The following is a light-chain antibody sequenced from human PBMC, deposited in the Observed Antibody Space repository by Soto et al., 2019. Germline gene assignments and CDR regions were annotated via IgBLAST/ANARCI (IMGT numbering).Light chain of an antibody. CDR2: EVR. CDR1: TSDIGRYNY. J-gene: IGLJ3*02. V-gene: IGLV2-8*01. CDR3: GSYVGSNNWV. Sequence: QSALTQPPSASGSPGQSVTISCTGTTSDIGRYNYVSWYQQHPGTAPKLIIYEVRKRPSGVPDRFSASKSANSASLTVSGLQPEDEADYYCGSYVGSNNWVFGGGTKVTVL.